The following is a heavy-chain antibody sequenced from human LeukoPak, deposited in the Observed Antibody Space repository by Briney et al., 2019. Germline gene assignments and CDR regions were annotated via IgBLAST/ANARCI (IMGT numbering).Heavy chain of an antibody. CDR2: IIPDGSAK. CDR3: ADVDASA. Sequence: GSLRLSCAASGFTFSNCWMSWVRQAPGKGLEWVASIIPDGSAKFYVDSVKGRFTISRDNAKSSLYLRVNSLRVEDTAVYYCADVDASAWGQGTLVTVSS. D-gene: IGHD2-15*01. CDR1: GFTFSNCW. V-gene: IGHV3-7*01. J-gene: IGHJ5*02.